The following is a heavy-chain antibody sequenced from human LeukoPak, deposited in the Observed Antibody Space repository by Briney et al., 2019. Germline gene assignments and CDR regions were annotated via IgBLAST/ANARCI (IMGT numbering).Heavy chain of an antibody. CDR2: IYYSGIS. V-gene: IGHV4-39*01. CDR1: GASIGSSSYY. Sequence: SETLSLTCSVSGASIGSSSYYWGWIRQPPGKGLEWIGNIYYSGISYYSPSLKSRVTISVDTSKNQFSLKLSSVTAADTAVYYCARLSSGLDYWGQGTLVTVSS. J-gene: IGHJ4*02. CDR3: ARLSSGLDY. D-gene: IGHD3-22*01.